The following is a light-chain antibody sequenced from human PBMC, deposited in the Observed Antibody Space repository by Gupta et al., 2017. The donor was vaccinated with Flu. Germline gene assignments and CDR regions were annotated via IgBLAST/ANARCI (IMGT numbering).Light chain of an antibody. J-gene: IGLJ1*01. CDR1: NSNIGSNT. Sequence: QSVLTQPPSASETPGQRVTISCSGSNSNIGSNTVNWYQQFPGTATKLLIYSNDQRPSGVPDRFSGSKSGTSASLAISGLQSEDEADYYCSAWDESLNGYVFGTGTEVTVL. V-gene: IGLV1-44*01. CDR3: SAWDESLNGYV. CDR2: SND.